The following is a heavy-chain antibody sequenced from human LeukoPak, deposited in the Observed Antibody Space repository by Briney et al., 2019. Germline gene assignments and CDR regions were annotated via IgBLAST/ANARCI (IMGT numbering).Heavy chain of an antibody. V-gene: IGHV3-7*04. CDR3: TGETYYFDH. J-gene: IGHJ4*02. CDR2: IKQDGSEK. CDR1: GFTFSSYW. Sequence: PGGSLRLSCAASGFTFSSYWMSWVRQAPGKGLEWVANIKQDGSEKYYVDSGSGRFCISRANAKNSLYLQMNSLRHEDTAMYYCTGETYYFDHWGQGALVTVSS.